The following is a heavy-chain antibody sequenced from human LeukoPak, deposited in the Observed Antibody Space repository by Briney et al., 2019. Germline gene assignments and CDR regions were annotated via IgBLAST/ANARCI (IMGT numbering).Heavy chain of an antibody. CDR1: GGSISSYY. CDR2: INHSGST. Sequence: PSETLSLTCTVSGGSISSYYWSWIRQPPGKGLEWIGEINHSGSTNYNPSLKSRVTISVDTSKNQFSLKLSSVTAADTAVYYCARGRSRPGAFDIWGQGTMVTVSS. V-gene: IGHV4-34*01. CDR3: ARGRSRPGAFDI. J-gene: IGHJ3*02.